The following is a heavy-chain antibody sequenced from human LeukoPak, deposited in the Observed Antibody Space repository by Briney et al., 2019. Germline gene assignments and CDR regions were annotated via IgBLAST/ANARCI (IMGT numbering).Heavy chain of an antibody. V-gene: IGHV1-18*01. J-gene: IGHJ4*02. Sequence: VASVKVSCKASGYTFTSYGISWVRQAPGQGLEWMGWISAYNGNTNYAQKLQGRVTMTTDTSTSTAYMELRSLRSDDTAVYYCARVHPYYDILTGYYTLDYWGQGTLVTVSS. D-gene: IGHD3-9*01. CDR1: GYTFTSYG. CDR3: ARVHPYYDILTGYYTLDY. CDR2: ISAYNGNT.